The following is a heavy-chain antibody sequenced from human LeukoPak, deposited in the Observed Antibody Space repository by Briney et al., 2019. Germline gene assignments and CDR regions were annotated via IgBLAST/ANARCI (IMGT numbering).Heavy chain of an antibody. D-gene: IGHD1-20*01. CDR2: IYYSGST. J-gene: IGHJ6*02. V-gene: IGHV4-61*08. Sequence: PSETLSLTCTVSGGSISSGGYYWSWIRQPPGKGLEWIGYIYYSGSTNYNPSLKSRVTISVDTSKNQFSLKLSSVTAADTAVYYCARINNWNRNNYYYGMDVWGQGTTVTVSS. CDR1: GGSISSGGYY. CDR3: ARINNWNRNNYYYGMDV.